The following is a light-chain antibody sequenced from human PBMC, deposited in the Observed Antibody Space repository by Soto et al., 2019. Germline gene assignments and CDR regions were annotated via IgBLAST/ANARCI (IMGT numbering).Light chain of an antibody. Sequence: DIVMTQSPDSLAVSLGERATINCKSSQSVLSSSNNKNSLAWFQQRPGQPPKLLIYWASTRASGVPDRFSGSGSGTDFTLTISSLQAEDVAVYYCQQYYTTLYTVGQGTKLEIK. CDR1: QSVLSSSNNKNS. CDR3: QQYYTTLYT. J-gene: IGKJ2*01. CDR2: WAS. V-gene: IGKV4-1*01.